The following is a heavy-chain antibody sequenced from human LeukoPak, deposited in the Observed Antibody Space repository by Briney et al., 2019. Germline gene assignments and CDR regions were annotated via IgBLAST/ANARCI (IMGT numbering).Heavy chain of an antibody. D-gene: IGHD3-3*01. CDR3: ARDGYDFWSGYYYFDY. CDR2: ISSSSSYI. Sequence: GGSLRLSCAASGFTFSSYSMNWVRQAPGKGLEWVSSISSSSSYIYYADSVKGRFTISRDNAENSLYLQMNSLRAEDTAVYYCARDGYDFWSGYYYFDYWGQGTLVTVSS. J-gene: IGHJ4*02. V-gene: IGHV3-21*01. CDR1: GFTFSSYS.